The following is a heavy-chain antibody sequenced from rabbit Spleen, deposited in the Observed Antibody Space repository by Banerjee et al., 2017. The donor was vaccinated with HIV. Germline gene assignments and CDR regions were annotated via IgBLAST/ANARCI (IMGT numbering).Heavy chain of an antibody. CDR3: ARGAYGSGHGYNL. D-gene: IGHD6-1*01. Sequence: QEQLEESGGGLVKPEGSLTLTCKASGFSFSSSYYMSWVRQAPGKGLEWIACIYTSGGNTWYASWAKGRFTISKSTSLNTVTLQMTSLTAADTATYFCARGAYGSGHGYNLWGPGTLVTVS. CDR1: GFSFSSSYY. J-gene: IGHJ4*01. V-gene: IGHV1S43*01. CDR2: IYTSGGNT.